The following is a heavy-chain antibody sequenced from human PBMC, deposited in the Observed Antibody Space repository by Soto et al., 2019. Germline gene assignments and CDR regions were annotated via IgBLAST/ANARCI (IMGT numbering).Heavy chain of an antibody. CDR3: ARQQWLYYYYGMDV. CDR1: GYTFTTYG. D-gene: IGHD6-19*01. V-gene: IGHV1-18*01. J-gene: IGHJ6*02. CDR2: ISAYNGNT. Sequence: QVQLVQSGAEVKKPGASVKVSCKASGYTFTTYGISWVRQAPGQGLEWMGWISAYNGNTNYAQKLQGRVTMTTDTATSTAYMERRSLRSDDTAVYYCARQQWLYYYYGMDVWGQGTTVTVSS.